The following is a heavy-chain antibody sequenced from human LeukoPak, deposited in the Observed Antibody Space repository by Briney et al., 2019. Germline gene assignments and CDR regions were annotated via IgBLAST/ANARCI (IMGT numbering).Heavy chain of an antibody. D-gene: IGHD1-26*01. V-gene: IGHV4-4*07. CDR3: ARHGGLLVPSPMDV. CDR2: IYTNGGT. CDR1: GGSIGIYY. Sequence: RSSETLSLTCTVSGGSIGIYYWSWIRQPAGKGLEWIGRIYTNGGTNYNPSLKSRVTISVDTSKNQFSLKLSSVTAADTAVYYCARHGGLLVPSPMDVWGQGTTVTVSS. J-gene: IGHJ6*02.